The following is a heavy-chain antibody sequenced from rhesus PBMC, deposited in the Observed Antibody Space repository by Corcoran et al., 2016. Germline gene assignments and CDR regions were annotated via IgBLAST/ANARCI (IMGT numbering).Heavy chain of an antibody. Sequence: QLQLQESGPGLVKPSETLSVTCAVSGGSISSSYWSWIRQAPGKGLEWIGFIYGSGSSTNYNPSLKGRVTLSVDTSKNQLSLKLSSVTAADTAVYYCASEDGGIAAAGYWGQGVLVTVSS. V-gene: IGHV4-169*02. CDR2: IYGSGSST. CDR3: ASEDGGIAAAGY. J-gene: IGHJ4*01. CDR1: GGSISSSY. D-gene: IGHD6-25*01.